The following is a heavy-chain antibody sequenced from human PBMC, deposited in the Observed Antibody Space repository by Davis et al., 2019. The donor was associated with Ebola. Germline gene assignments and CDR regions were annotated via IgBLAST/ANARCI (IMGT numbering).Heavy chain of an antibody. J-gene: IGHJ4*02. CDR1: GFTFSSHW. D-gene: IGHD2-15*01. V-gene: IGHV3-7*03. CDR2: IKQDGSEK. Sequence: GESLKISCAASGFTFSSHWMNWVRQAPGKGLEWVANIKQDGSEKYYVDSVKGRFTISRDNAKNSLYLQMNSLRAEDTAVYYCARARRVVVAATQGYFDYWGQGTLVTVSS. CDR3: ARARRVVVAATQGYFDY.